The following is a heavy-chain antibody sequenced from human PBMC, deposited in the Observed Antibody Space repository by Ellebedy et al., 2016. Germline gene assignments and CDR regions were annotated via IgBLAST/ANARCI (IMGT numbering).Heavy chain of an antibody. CDR2: ISGSGGKT. CDR1: GFTLRSYA. Sequence: GESLKISCAASGFTLRSYAMSWVRQAPGKGLEWVSAISGSGGKTYYADSVKGRFTISRDNSKNTLYLQMNSLRAEDTAVYYCAKDRGDTPYYGMDVWGQGTTVTVSS. CDR3: AKDRGDTPYYGMDV. J-gene: IGHJ6*02. V-gene: IGHV3-23*01. D-gene: IGHD3-10*01.